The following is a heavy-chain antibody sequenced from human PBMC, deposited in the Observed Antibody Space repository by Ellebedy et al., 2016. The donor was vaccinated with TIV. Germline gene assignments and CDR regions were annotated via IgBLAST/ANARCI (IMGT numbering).Heavy chain of an antibody. D-gene: IGHD3-10*01. CDR1: GFTFSDYW. CDR3: ATDEGIY. J-gene: IGHJ4*02. V-gene: IGHV3-7*03. CDR2: IKPGGNEK. Sequence: GESLKISCAASGFTFSDYWMNWVRQDPGKGLEWVANIKPGGNEKFYVGSVVGRFTISRANANNSLYLQMDSLRAEDTAVYYCATDEGIYWGQGTLVTVSS.